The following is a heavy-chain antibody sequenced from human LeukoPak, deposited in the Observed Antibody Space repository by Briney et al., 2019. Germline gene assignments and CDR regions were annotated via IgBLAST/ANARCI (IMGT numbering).Heavy chain of an antibody. D-gene: IGHD6-19*01. CDR1: GGSISSYY. CDR2: IYYSGSI. J-gene: IGHJ4*02. Sequence: PSETLSLTCTVSGGSISSYYWSWIRQPPGKGLEWIGYIYYSGSINYNPSLKSRVTISVDTSKNQFSLKLSSVTAADTAVYYCARLTKQWLAFWGQGTLVTVSS. CDR3: ARLTKQWLAF. V-gene: IGHV4-59*08.